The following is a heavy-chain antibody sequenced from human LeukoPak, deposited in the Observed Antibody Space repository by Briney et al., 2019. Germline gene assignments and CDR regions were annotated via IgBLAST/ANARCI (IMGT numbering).Heavy chain of an antibody. J-gene: IGHJ4*02. CDR3: ASSRGGIDQFDY. CDR2: ISASGGST. D-gene: IGHD3-10*01. CDR1: GFTFSNYA. V-gene: IGHV3-23*01. Sequence: GGSLRLSCLTSGFTFSNYAMNWVRQAPGKGLEWVSGISASGGSTYYAASVKGRFTISRDASTSTLHLQMSNLRAEDTAVYYCASSRGGIDQFDYWARETSSPSPQ.